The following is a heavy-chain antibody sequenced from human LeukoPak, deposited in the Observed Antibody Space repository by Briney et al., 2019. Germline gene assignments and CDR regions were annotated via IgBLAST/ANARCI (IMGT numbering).Heavy chain of an antibody. V-gene: IGHV4-61*02. Sequence: SETLSLTCTVSGGSISSGSYYWSWIRQPAGKGLEWIGRIYTSGSTNYNPSLKSRVTISVDTSKNQFSLKLSSVTAADTAVYYCARDRSRGSFDPWGQGTLVTVSS. CDR3: ARDRSRGSFDP. D-gene: IGHD3-10*01. J-gene: IGHJ5*02. CDR1: GGSISSGSYY. CDR2: IYTSGST.